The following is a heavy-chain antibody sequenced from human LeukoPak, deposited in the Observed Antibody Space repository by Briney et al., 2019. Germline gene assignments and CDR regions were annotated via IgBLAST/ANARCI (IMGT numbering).Heavy chain of an antibody. CDR3: ARVSSSPRGYFDY. J-gene: IGHJ4*02. Sequence: ASVRVSCKASGYTFTSYYMHWVRQAPGQGLEWMGIINPSGGSTSYARKFQGRVTMTRDTSTSTVYMELSSLRSEDTAVYYCARVSSSPRGYFDYWGQGTLVTVSS. V-gene: IGHV1-46*01. D-gene: IGHD6-6*01. CDR1: GYTFTSYY. CDR2: INPSGGST.